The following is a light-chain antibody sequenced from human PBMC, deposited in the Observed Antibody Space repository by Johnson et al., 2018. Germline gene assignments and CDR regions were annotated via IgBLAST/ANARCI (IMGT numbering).Light chain of an antibody. Sequence: QSVLTQPPSVSAAPGQKVTISCSGSSSNIGNKYVSWYQQLPGTAPKLLIYENNKRPSGIPDRFSGSKSGTSATLGITGPQTGDEADDSCGTWDSSLSAGNVFGTGTKVTVL. V-gene: IGLV1-51*02. CDR3: GTWDSSLSAGNV. CDR1: SSNIGNKY. CDR2: ENN. J-gene: IGLJ1*01.